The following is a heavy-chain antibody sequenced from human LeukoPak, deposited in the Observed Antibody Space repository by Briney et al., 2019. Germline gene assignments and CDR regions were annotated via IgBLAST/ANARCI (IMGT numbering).Heavy chain of an antibody. CDR1: GFTFSGYG. CDR3: AKDWGYTTMVSYYFDY. CDR2: IWYDGNNK. J-gene: IGHJ4*02. D-gene: IGHD5-18*01. V-gene: IGHV3-33*06. Sequence: AGGSLRLSCAVSGFTFSGYGMHWVRQAPDKGLEWVAVIWYDGNNKYYADSVKGRFTISRDNSKNTLYLQMNSLRAEDTAVYYCAKDWGYTTMVSYYFDYWGQGTLVTVSS.